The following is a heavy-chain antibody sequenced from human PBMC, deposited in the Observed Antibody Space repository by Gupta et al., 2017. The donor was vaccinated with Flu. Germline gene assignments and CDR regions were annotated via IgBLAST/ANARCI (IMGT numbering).Heavy chain of an antibody. CDR3: ARYCSSTSCSPREFDY. Sequence: WSWIRQHPGKGLEWIGYIHNSGSTYSNPSLKSRVTISVDMSENQFFLELISVTAADTAVYYCARYCSSTSCSPREFDYWGQGILVTVSS. V-gene: IGHV4-31*02. CDR2: IHNSGST. D-gene: IGHD2-2*01. J-gene: IGHJ4*02.